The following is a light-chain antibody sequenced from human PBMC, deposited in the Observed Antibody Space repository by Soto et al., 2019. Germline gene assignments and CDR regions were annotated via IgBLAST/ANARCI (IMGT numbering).Light chain of an antibody. Sequence: EIVLTQSPGTLSLSPGERVTLSCRASQSVSSSYLAWYQQKPGRAPRLLIYGASSRATGIPDRFSGSGSGTDFTLTISRLEPEDFAVYYCQQYGSSPPDITFGQGTRLEN. V-gene: IGKV3-20*01. CDR3: QQYGSSPPDIT. CDR1: QSVSSSY. CDR2: GAS. J-gene: IGKJ5*01.